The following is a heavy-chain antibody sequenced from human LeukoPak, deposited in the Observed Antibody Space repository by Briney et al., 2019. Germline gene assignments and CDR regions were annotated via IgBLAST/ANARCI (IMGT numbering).Heavy chain of an antibody. Sequence: SETLSLTCAVYGGSFSGYYWSWIRQPPGKGLEWIGEFNHSGSTNYNPSLKSRVTISVDTSKNQFSLKLSSVTAADTAVYYCAAAGQYSSSWYGIDYWGQGTLVTVSS. J-gene: IGHJ4*02. V-gene: IGHV4-34*01. D-gene: IGHD6-13*01. CDR2: FNHSGST. CDR1: GGSFSGYY. CDR3: AAAGQYSSSWYGIDY.